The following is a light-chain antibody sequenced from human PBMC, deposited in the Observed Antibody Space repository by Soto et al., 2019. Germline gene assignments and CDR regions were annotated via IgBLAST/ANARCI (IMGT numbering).Light chain of an antibody. CDR3: ASYAGNNNFVL. J-gene: IGLJ7*01. Sequence: QSALAQPPSASGSPGQSVIISCTGTSSDVGAYNYVSWYQQHPGKAPKLVIYEVTERPSGVPERFSGSKSGSTASLTVSGLQAEDEALYYCASYAGNNNFVLFGGGTQLTVL. CDR1: SSDVGAYNY. CDR2: EVT. V-gene: IGLV2-8*01.